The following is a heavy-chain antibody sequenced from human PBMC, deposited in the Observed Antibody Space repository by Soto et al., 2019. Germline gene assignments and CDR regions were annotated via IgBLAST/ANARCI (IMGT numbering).Heavy chain of an antibody. CDR2: IYYSGST. D-gene: IGHD3-22*01. Sequence: QVQLRESGPGLVKPSETLSLTCTVSGGSVSIGNYYWNWIRQPPGKGLEWIGYIYYSGSTNYNPSLQSRITISADTSKNQFSLNLSSVTDADTAVYYCARGMYYYDSSGYPDYWGQGALVTVSS. V-gene: IGHV4-61*01. CDR1: GGSVSIGNYY. J-gene: IGHJ4*02. CDR3: ARGMYYYDSSGYPDY.